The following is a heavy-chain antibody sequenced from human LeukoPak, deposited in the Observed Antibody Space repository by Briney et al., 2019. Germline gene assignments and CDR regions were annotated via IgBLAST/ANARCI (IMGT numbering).Heavy chain of an antibody. CDR3: AKDLVVVPAAWHAFDI. CDR2: ISINGGTT. CDR1: GFTFSSYA. Sequence: GGSLRLSCAASGFTFSSYAMHWVRQAPGKGLEYVSAISINGGTTYYANSVKGRFTISRDNSKNTLYLQMYSLRAEDTAVYYCAKDLVVVPAAWHAFDIWGQGTMVTVSS. D-gene: IGHD2-2*01. J-gene: IGHJ3*02. V-gene: IGHV3-64*01.